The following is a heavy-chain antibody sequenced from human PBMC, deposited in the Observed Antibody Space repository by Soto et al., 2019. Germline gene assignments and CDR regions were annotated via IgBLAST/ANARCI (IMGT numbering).Heavy chain of an antibody. J-gene: IGHJ4*02. D-gene: IGHD6-19*01. CDR2: IYQSGST. V-gene: IGHV4-39*07. CDR1: CGSISRSTYY. Sequence: PSETLSLTCTVSCGSISRSTYYWGWIRQPPGKGLEWIGNIYQSGSTYYNPSLKRRVTISVDTSKNQFSLKLSSVTAADTAVYYCARAGGLGAVAVDYWGQGTLVTVSS. CDR3: ARAGGLGAVAVDY.